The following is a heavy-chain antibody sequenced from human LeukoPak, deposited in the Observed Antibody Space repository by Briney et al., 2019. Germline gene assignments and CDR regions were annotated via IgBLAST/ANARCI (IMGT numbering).Heavy chain of an antibody. CDR2: IDPSDSYT. CDR3: ARRGLVSSYHHSGFDY. CDR1: GYSFTSYW. V-gene: IGHV5-10-1*01. J-gene: IGHJ4*02. D-gene: IGHD6-6*01. Sequence: GESLKISRKGSGYSFTSYWISWVRQMPGKGLEWMGRIDPSDSYTNYSPSFQGHVTISADKSISTACLQWSSLKASGTAMYYCARRGLVSSYHHSGFDYWGQGTLVTVSS.